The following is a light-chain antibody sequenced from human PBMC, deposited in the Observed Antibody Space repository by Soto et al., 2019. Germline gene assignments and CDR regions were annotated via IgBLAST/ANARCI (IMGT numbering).Light chain of an antibody. J-gene: IGLJ1*01. CDR1: SSDVGGYNY. Sequence: QSVLTQPASVSGSPGQSIAISCTGTSSDVGGYNYVSWYQQHPGKAPKLMIHEVSNRPSGVSDRFSGSKSGNTASLTISGLQADDEGDYYCSSHTSYSTRVFGTGTKLTV. CDR2: EVS. CDR3: SSHTSYSTRV. V-gene: IGLV2-14*01.